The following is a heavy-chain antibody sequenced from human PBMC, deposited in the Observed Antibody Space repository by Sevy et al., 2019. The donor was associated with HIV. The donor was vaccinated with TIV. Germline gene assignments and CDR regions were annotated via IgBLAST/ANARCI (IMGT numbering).Heavy chain of an antibody. V-gene: IGHV3-30*02. Sequence: GGSLRLSCAASGFTFSSYGMHWVRQAPGKGLEWVAFIRYDGSNKYYADSVKGLFTISRDNSKNTLYLQMNSLGAENTAMYYCAKGLEQQLIYYYYGMDVWGQGTTVTVSS. CDR3: AKGLEQQLIYYYYGMDV. J-gene: IGHJ6*02. D-gene: IGHD6-13*01. CDR2: IRYDGSNK. CDR1: GFTFSSYG.